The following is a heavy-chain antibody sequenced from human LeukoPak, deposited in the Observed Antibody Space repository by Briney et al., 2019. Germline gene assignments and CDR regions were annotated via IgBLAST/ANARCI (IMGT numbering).Heavy chain of an antibody. V-gene: IGHV3-30-3*01. Sequence: PGRSLRLSCAASGFTFSSNAMHWVRQAPGKGLEWVAVKSYDASNKYYADSVKGRFTISRDNSKNTLYLQMNSLRGEDTSVYYCARGSGSSTRGWFDPWGQGTLVTVSS. CDR3: ARGSGSSTRGWFDP. D-gene: IGHD6-13*01. CDR2: KSYDASNK. J-gene: IGHJ5*02. CDR1: GFTFSSNA.